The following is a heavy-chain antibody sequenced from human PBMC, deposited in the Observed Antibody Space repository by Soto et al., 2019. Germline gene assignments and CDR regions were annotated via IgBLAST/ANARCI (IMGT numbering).Heavy chain of an antibody. Sequence: SETLSLTCTVSGGSISSYYWSWIRQPPGKGLEWIGYIYYSGSTNYNPSLKSRVTISVDTSKNQFSLKLSSVTAADTAVYYCARFVGASWFDPWGQGTLVTVSS. D-gene: IGHD1-26*01. CDR2: IYYSGST. CDR1: GGSISSYY. J-gene: IGHJ5*02. CDR3: ARFVGASWFDP. V-gene: IGHV4-59*08.